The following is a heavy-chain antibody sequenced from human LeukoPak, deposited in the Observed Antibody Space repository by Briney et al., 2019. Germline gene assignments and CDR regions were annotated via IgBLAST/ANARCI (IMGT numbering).Heavy chain of an antibody. D-gene: IGHD3-9*01. CDR2: IYYSGST. CDR1: GGSFSGYY. J-gene: IGHJ5*02. V-gene: IGHV4-34*01. CDR3: ARDLVLTGYYRDNWFDP. Sequence: SETLSLTCAVYGGSFSGYYWGWVRQPPGKGLEWIGSIYYSGSTYYNPSLKSRVTISVDTSKNQFSLKLSSVTAADTAVYYCARDLVLTGYYRDNWFDPWGQGTLVTVSS.